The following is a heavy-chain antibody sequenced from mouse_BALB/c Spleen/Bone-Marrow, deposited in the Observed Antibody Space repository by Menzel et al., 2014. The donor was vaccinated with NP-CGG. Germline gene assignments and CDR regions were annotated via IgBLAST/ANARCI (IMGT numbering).Heavy chain of an antibody. CDR1: GFDFSRYW. D-gene: IGHD2-3*01. J-gene: IGHJ3*01. CDR3: ARLGYYGWFAF. V-gene: IGHV4-1*02. CDR2: INPDSSTI. Sequence: EVKVEESGGGLVQPGGSLKLSCAASGFDFSRYWMSWVRQAPGKGLEWIGEINPDSSTINYTPSLKDKLIISRDNAKNTLYLQMSKVRSEDTALYCCARLGYYGWFAFWGQGTLVTVSA.